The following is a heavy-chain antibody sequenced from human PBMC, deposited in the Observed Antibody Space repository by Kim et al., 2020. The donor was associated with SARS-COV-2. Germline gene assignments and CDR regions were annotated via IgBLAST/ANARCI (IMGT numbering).Heavy chain of an antibody. CDR3: ARDPVLVWFGDGELFKPPDY. V-gene: IGHV3-11*04. CDR1: GFTFSDYY. CDR2: ISGGGVTI. Sequence: GGSLRLSCAASGFTFSDYYMSWIRQAPGKGLEYVSYISGGGVTIYYADSVKGRFTISRDNAKNSLYLQMNSLRAEDTAVYYCARDPVLVWFGDGELFKPPDYWGQGTLVTVSS. D-gene: IGHD3-10*01. J-gene: IGHJ4*02.